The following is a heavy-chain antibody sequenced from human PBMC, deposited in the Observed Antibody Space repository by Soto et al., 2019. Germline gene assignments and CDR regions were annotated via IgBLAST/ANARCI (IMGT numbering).Heavy chain of an antibody. CDR1: GYTFTAYD. D-gene: IGHD3-10*01. CDR2: MNPNSANT. J-gene: IGHJ5*02. V-gene: IGHV1-8*01. CDR3: VRGRRSGFRFDP. Sequence: ASVKVSCKASGYTFTAYDINWVRQATGQGLEWMGWMNPNSANTTYTQKFQGRVTMTRDTSIGTAYLELSSLTSEDTAVYYCVRGRRSGFRFDPWGQGTLVNVSS.